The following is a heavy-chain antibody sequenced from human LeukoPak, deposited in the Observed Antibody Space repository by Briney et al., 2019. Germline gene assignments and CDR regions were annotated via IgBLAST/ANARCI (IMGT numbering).Heavy chain of an antibody. Sequence: SETLSLTCTVSDGSISSSSYYWGWIRQPPGKGLEWIGSIYYSGGTYYNPSLKSRVTISVDTSKNQFSLKLSSVTAADTAVYYCARHIIVEYQLPMIDYWGQGTLVTVSS. CDR1: DGSISSSSYY. CDR3: ARHIIVEYQLPMIDY. D-gene: IGHD2-2*01. J-gene: IGHJ4*02. CDR2: IYYSGGT. V-gene: IGHV4-39*01.